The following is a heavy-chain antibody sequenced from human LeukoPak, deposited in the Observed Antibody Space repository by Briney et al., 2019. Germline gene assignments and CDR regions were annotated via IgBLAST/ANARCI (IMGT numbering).Heavy chain of an antibody. J-gene: IGHJ6*04. CDR3: AELGITMIGGV. Sequence: GGSLRLSCVASGFTFSSYSMNWVRQAPGKGLEWVSSISSSSSYISYADSVKGRFTISRDNAKNSLYLQMNSLRAEDTAVYYCAELGITMIGGVWGKGTTVTISS. D-gene: IGHD3-10*02. CDR1: GFTFSSYS. CDR2: ISSSSSYI. V-gene: IGHV3-21*01.